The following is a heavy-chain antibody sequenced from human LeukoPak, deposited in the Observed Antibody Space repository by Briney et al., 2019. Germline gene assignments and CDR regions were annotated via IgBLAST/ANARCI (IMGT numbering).Heavy chain of an antibody. D-gene: IGHD3-22*01. Sequence: ASVKVSCKASGYTFTSYYMHWVRQAPGQGLEWMGIINPSGGSTSYAQKFQGRVTMTRDMSTSTDYMELSSLRSEDTAVYYCARDGHRRYYYDSSGREHAFDIWGQGTMVTVSS. CDR2: INPSGGST. CDR1: GYTFTSYY. J-gene: IGHJ3*02. V-gene: IGHV1-46*01. CDR3: ARDGHRRYYYDSSGREHAFDI.